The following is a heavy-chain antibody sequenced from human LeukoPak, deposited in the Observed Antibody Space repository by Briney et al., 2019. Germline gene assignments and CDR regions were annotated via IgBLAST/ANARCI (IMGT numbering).Heavy chain of an antibody. D-gene: IGHD6-19*01. J-gene: IGHJ5*02. CDR1: GYSISSGYY. CDR3: ARGIAVAGTRRSDWFDP. Sequence: SETLSLTCTVSGYSISSGYYWGWIRQPPGKGLEWIGSIYHSGSTYYNPSLKSRVTISVDTSKNQFSLKLSSVTAADTAVYYCARGIAVAGTRRSDWFDPWGQGTLVTVSS. CDR2: IYHSGST. V-gene: IGHV4-38-2*02.